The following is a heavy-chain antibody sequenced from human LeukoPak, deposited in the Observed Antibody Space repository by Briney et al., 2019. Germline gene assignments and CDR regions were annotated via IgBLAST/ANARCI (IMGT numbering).Heavy chain of an antibody. CDR2: IYYSGST. V-gene: IGHV4-59*01. D-gene: IGHD2-21*01. CDR1: GGSISSYY. Sequence: SETLSLTRTVSGGSISSYYWSWLRQPPGKGLEWIGYIYYSGSTNYNPSLKSRVTISVDTSKNQFSLKLSSVTAADTAVYYCARVERLTYPLWGQGTMVTVSS. J-gene: IGHJ3*01. CDR3: ARVERLTYPL.